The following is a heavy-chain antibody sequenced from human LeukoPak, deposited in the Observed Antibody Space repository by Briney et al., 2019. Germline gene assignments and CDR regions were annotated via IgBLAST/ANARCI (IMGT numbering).Heavy chain of an antibody. D-gene: IGHD2-21*02. V-gene: IGHV3-7*01. CDR3: ARDATRGGDNDY. Sequence: GGSLRLSCAVSGFTLTSYWMSWVRQAPGKGLEWVANINEDGSYKFHADSVKGRLTISRDNSKNSLYLQMSSLRADDTAVYYCARDATRGGDNDYWGQGTLVTVSS. J-gene: IGHJ4*02. CDR1: GFTLTSYW. CDR2: INEDGSYK.